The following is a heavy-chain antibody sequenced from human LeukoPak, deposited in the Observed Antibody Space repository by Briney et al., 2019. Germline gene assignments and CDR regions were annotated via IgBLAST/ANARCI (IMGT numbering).Heavy chain of an antibody. J-gene: IGHJ4*02. CDR1: GYSFTNYD. V-gene: IGHV1-8*03. Sequence: GASVKVSCKASGYSFTNYDINWVRQAPGQGLEWMGWMNPNSGITAYAQKFQGRVTITRNTSISTAYMELSSLRSEDTAVYYCAREDFYDSGSNDYWGQGTLLTVSS. D-gene: IGHD3-22*01. CDR2: MNPNSGIT. CDR3: AREDFYDSGSNDY.